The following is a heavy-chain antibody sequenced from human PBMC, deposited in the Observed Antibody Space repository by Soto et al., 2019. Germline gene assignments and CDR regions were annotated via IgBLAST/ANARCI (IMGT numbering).Heavy chain of an antibody. CDR2: IWNSGTT. J-gene: IGHJ4*02. CDR1: GVSISNSY. V-gene: IGHV4-4*09. D-gene: IGHD6-19*01. Sequence: QVQLQESGPGLVKPSETMSLTCTVSGVSISNSYCSWVRQPPGKKLEWIGHIWNSGTTDYNPSLGGRVTMSVDTSKNQGSLRLSSVTATDTAVYYCARGGGSYTTGWYNDYWGQGTLVTVSS. CDR3: ARGGGSYTTGWYNDY.